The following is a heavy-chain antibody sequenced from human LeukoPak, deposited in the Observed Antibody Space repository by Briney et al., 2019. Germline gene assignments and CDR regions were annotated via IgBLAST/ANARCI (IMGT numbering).Heavy chain of an antibody. CDR2: IIGRGGST. CDR3: ANLQQALFIVAKAFDI. CDR1: GLTFSGYG. J-gene: IGHJ3*02. V-gene: IGHV3-23*01. Sequence: GRSLRLSCGFSGLTFSGYGMSRVRHAPRKGLEWVSAIIGRGGSTYYTDSVKGRLTISRDNSQNTLYLQMNSLRAEDTAVYYCANLQQALFIVAKAFDIWGQGTTVTVSS. D-gene: IGHD3-16*02.